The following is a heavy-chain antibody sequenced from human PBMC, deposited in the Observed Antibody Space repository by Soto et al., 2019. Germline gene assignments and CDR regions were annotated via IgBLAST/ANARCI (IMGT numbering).Heavy chain of an antibody. CDR2: IYSGGST. CDR1: GFTVSSNY. Sequence: GGSLRLSCAASGFTVSSNYMSWVRQAPGKGLEWVSVIYSGGSTYYADSVKGRFTISRDNSKNTLYLQMNSLRAEDTAVYYCASRSSGWSRGAFDIWGQGTMVTV. J-gene: IGHJ3*02. V-gene: IGHV3-66*01. D-gene: IGHD6-19*01. CDR3: ASRSSGWSRGAFDI.